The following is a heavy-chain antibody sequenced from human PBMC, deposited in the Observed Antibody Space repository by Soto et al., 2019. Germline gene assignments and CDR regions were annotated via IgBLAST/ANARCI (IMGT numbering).Heavy chain of an antibody. V-gene: IGHV3-7*03. CDR2: IKEDGSEK. J-gene: IGHJ6*02. D-gene: IGHD2-2*01. Sequence: LRLSCAASGFSSSDYWMSWVRQAPGKRLEWVANIKEDGSEKYYVDSVKGRFTISRDNAKNSLFLQMNSLRAEDTAVYYCATDLYQLPTMKYYYYGMDVWGQGTTVTVSS. CDR1: GFSSSDYW. CDR3: ATDLYQLPTMKYYYYGMDV.